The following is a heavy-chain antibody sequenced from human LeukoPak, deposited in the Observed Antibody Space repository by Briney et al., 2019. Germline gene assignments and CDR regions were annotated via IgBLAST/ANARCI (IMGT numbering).Heavy chain of an antibody. CDR1: GFTYSSDW. CDR2: ITQDGSEK. Sequence: GGSLRRSYAAPGFTYSSDWMSCVLQAPGKGLVGVANITQDGSEKYYVDSVKGRLTISRDNAKNSLYLQMNSLRAEDTAVYYCAREPKPDYGDPGYWGQGTLGTVSS. V-gene: IGHV3-7*01. D-gene: IGHD4-17*01. CDR3: AREPKPDYGDPGY. J-gene: IGHJ4*02.